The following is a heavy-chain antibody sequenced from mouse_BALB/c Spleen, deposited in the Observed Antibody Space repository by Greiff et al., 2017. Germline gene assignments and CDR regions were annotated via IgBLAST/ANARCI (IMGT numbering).Heavy chain of an antibody. CDR3: ARDSSYVGAMDY. CDR2: ISYSGST. J-gene: IGHJ4*01. Sequence: EVKLEESGPGLVKPSQSLSLTCTVTGYSITSDYAWNWIRQFPGNKLEWMGYISYSGSTSYNPSLKSRISITRDTSKNQFFLQLNSVTTEDTATYYCARDSSYVGAMDYWGQGTSVTVSS. CDR1: GYSITSDYA. V-gene: IGHV3-2*02. D-gene: IGHD1-1*01.